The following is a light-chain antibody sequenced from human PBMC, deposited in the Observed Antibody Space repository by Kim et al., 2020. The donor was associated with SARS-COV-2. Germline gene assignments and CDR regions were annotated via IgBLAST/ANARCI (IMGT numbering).Light chain of an antibody. V-gene: IGKV1-33*01. Sequence: DIQMTQSPSSLSASVGDRVTITCQASQDITTFLNWYQQKPGKAPKLLIYDASNLQIGVPSRFSGSGSGTDFAFTITGLQPEDIATYYCQQYHNLPVTFAGGTKVDIK. CDR2: DAS. CDR3: QQYHNLPVT. J-gene: IGKJ4*01. CDR1: QDITTF.